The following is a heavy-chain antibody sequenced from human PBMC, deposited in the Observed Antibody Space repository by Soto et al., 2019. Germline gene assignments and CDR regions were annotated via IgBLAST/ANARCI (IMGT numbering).Heavy chain of an antibody. D-gene: IGHD6-19*01. CDR3: ARDRGYTSGSYGGAFDF. Sequence: GGSLRLSCAASGFTLSDYYMTWIRQAPGKGLEWVASISSSGTSIYYADSVKGRFSISRDNDRNSVYLAMNSLRVDDTAVYYCARDRGYTSGSYGGAFDFWGQGTLVTVSS. CDR2: ISSSGTSI. CDR1: GFTLSDYY. V-gene: IGHV3-11*04. J-gene: IGHJ4*02.